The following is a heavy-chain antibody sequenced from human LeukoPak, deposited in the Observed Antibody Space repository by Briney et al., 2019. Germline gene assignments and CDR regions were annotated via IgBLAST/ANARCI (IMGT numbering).Heavy chain of an antibody. Sequence: ASVKVSCKASGYTFTGYYMHWVRQAPGQGLEWMGWINPNSGGTNYAQEFQGRVTITRDTSESTAYMELSSLRSEDMAVYYCARDRGRGSSGYFDLWGRDTLVTVSS. CDR2: INPNSGGT. J-gene: IGHJ2*01. D-gene: IGHD6-6*01. CDR1: GYTFTGYY. V-gene: IGHV1-2*02. CDR3: ARDRGRGSSGYFDL.